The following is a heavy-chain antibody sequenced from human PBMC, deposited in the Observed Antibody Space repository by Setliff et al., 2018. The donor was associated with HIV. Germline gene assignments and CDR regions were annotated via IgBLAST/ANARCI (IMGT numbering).Heavy chain of an antibody. Sequence: PGGSLRLSCAASGFTFSNYNMNWVRQAPGKGLEWVSSISYDSRFIYHADSMKGRFTISRDNAKKLVYLQMNSLRAEDTAVYFCTTLEFYYPLDYWGQGTLVTVSS. D-gene: IGHD3-3*01. J-gene: IGHJ4*02. CDR2: ISYDSRFI. CDR3: TTLEFYYPLDY. V-gene: IGHV3-21*04. CDR1: GFTFSNYN.